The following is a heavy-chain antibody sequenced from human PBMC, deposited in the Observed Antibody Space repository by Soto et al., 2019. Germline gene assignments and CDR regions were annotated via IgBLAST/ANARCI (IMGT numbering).Heavy chain of an antibody. CDR3: VRDTPYNWFDP. J-gene: IGHJ5*02. V-gene: IGHV3-74*01. CDR1: GLTFRGYW. CDR2: IDNDGSVT. Sequence: VGSLRLSCAASGLTFRGYWMHWVRQAPGKGLMWVSRIDNDGSVTNYADSVEGRFTISRDDAKNTLYLQMNSLRAEDTAVYYCVRDTPYNWFDPCGQGILVTVSS.